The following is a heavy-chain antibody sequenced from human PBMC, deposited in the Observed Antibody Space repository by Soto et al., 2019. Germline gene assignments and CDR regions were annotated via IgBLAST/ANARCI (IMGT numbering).Heavy chain of an antibody. CDR3: ARLGRGYCSGGSCYRLFDY. CDR2: IKQDGSEK. Sequence: EVQLVESGGGLVQPGGSLRLSCAASGFTFSSYWMSWVRQAPGKGLEWVANIKQDGSEKYYVDSVKGRFTISRDNAKNSLYLQMNSLRAEDTAVYYCARLGRGYCSGGSCYRLFDYWGQGTLVTVSS. J-gene: IGHJ4*02. D-gene: IGHD2-15*01. CDR1: GFTFSSYW. V-gene: IGHV3-7*01.